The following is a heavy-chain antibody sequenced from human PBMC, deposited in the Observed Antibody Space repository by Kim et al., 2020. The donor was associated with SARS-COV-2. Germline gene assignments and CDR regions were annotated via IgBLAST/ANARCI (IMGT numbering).Heavy chain of an antibody. J-gene: IGHJ3*02. CDR3: ARHVGSGRYEGDAFDI. Sequence: SETLSLTCIVSGGSISRHNYYWGWIRQPPGKGLEWIGSIYHSGSTYHNPSLKSRVTISVDLSKNQVFLKLRFVTAADTAVYYCARHVGSGRYEGDAFDI. D-gene: IGHD3-10*01. CDR1: GGSISRHNYY. V-gene: IGHV4-39*01. CDR2: IYHSGST.